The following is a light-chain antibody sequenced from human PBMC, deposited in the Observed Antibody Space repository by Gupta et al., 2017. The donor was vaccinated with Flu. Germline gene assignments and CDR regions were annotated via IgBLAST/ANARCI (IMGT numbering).Light chain of an antibody. Sequence: QPVLTQPPSASVTPGQRSTASCSGSSSNIGSNALNWYQQLPGTAPRLLIYSNNQRPSGVPDRFSGSKSGTSASLAISGLQSEDEADYFCSAWDDSLNGVLFGGGTKLTVL. V-gene: IGLV1-44*01. J-gene: IGLJ2*01. CDR3: SAWDDSLNGVL. CDR2: SNN. CDR1: SSNIGSNA.